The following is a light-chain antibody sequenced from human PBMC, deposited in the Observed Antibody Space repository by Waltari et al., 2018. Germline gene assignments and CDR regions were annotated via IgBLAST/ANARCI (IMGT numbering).Light chain of an antibody. Sequence: EIVLTQSPGTLSLSPGERATLSCRASQSVRSYYLAWYQQKLGQAPRLLIYAVSTRAIGIPDRFSGGGSGTDFTLIINRLEPEDFAVYYCLQYGSSPNTFGPGTKVEIK. CDR1: QSVRSYY. CDR3: LQYGSSPNT. J-gene: IGKJ1*01. CDR2: AVS. V-gene: IGKV3-20*01.